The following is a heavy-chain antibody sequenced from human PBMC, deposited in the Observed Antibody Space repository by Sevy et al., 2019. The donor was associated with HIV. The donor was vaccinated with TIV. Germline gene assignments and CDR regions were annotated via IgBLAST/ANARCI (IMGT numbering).Heavy chain of an antibody. Sequence: GGSLRLSCAASGFTLTAYGMHWVRQAPGKGLEWVAAIWYDGSNKNYTDSLKGRFTISRDNSKNTMYVQMNSLRAEDTAVYYCAREQMAVAGIGYYFDYWGQGTLVTVSS. CDR2: IWYDGSNK. D-gene: IGHD6-19*01. V-gene: IGHV3-33*01. CDR1: GFTLTAYG. CDR3: AREQMAVAGIGYYFDY. J-gene: IGHJ4*02.